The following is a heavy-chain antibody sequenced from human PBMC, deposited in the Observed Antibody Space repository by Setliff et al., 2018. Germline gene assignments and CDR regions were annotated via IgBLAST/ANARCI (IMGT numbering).Heavy chain of an antibody. J-gene: IGHJ4*02. CDR3: AKKLPGVRYFDY. CDR2: ISDSGGTT. D-gene: IGHD1-7*01. CDR1: GFTFNVYA. V-gene: IGHV3-23*01. Sequence: GSLRLSCAASGFTFNVYAMNWVRQAPGKGLEWVSVISDSGGTTYYADSVKGRFTISRDNSKNTLYLQMNSLRAEDTAVYYCAKKLPGVRYFDYCGQGTLVTVSS.